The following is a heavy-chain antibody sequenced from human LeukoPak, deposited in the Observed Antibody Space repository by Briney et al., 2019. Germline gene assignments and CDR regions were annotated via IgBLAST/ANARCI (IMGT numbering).Heavy chain of an antibody. J-gene: IGHJ5*02. D-gene: IGHD5-18*01. Sequence: PSHTLSLTCTLSGGSIARGDYYSGWIRHPPGKGLECIASIHHRRSTYYDPSLKNRVTLSVDTSKNQYSLTLRSVTASDTAIYDCARHPIQRSLGGVPYWFDPWGQGTLVTVSS. CDR1: GGSIARGDYY. CDR2: IHHRRST. V-gene: IGHV4-39*07. CDR3: ARHPIQRSLGGVPYWFDP.